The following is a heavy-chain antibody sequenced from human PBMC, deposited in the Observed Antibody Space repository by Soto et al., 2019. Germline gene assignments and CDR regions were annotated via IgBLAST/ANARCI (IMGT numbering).Heavy chain of an antibody. D-gene: IGHD3-3*01. Sequence: EVQLLESGGGLVQPGGSLRLSCAASGFTLSSYAMSWVRQAPGKGLEWVSATSGSGGSTYYADSVKGRFTISRDNSKNTLYLQMNSLRAEDTAVYYCAKGSDFWSGYYSGPPNWFDPWGQGTLVTVSS. V-gene: IGHV3-23*01. J-gene: IGHJ5*02. CDR1: GFTLSSYA. CDR2: TSGSGGST. CDR3: AKGSDFWSGYYSGPPNWFDP.